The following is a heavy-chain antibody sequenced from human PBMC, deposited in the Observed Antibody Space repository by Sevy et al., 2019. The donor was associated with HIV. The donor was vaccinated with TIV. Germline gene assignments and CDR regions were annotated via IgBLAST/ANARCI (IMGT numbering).Heavy chain of an antibody. V-gene: IGHV7-4-1*02. D-gene: IGHD3-3*01. CDR3: ARASRSDFWSGYRWDY. CDR2: INTNTGNP. Sequence: ASVKVSCKASGYTFTSYAMNWVRQAPGQGLEWMGWINTNTGNPTYAQGFTGRFVFSLDTSVSTAYLQFSSLKAGDTAVYYCARASRSDFWSGYRWDYWGQGTLVTVSS. CDR1: GYTFTSYA. J-gene: IGHJ4*02.